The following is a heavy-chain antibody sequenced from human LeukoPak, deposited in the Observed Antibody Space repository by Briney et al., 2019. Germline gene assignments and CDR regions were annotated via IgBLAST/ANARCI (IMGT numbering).Heavy chain of an antibody. CDR2: TYYRSKWYN. CDR1: GDSLFSNSAA. CDR3: VRDVGFDFDY. V-gene: IGHV6-1*01. J-gene: IGHJ4*02. D-gene: IGHD3-10*01. Sequence: SQTLSLTCAISGDSLFSNSAAWNWIRQSPSRGLEWLGGTYYRSKWYNNYALSVKSRIIINPDTSKNQFSLQLKSVTHEDTATYYCVRDVGFDFDYWGQGTLVTVSS.